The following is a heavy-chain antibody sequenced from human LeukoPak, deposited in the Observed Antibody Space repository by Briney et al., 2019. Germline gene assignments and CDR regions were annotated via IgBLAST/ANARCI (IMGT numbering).Heavy chain of an antibody. J-gene: IGHJ2*01. CDR3: ARAPNYYDSSGYHYWYIDL. D-gene: IGHD3-22*01. V-gene: IGHV4-61*02. Sequence: SQTLSLTCTVSGGSISSGNYYWSWIRQPAGKGLEWIGRIYTSGSTNYNPSLKSRVTISIDTSKSQFSLMLTSVTAADTAVYYCARAPNYYDSSGYHYWYIDLWGRGTLVTVSS. CDR2: IYTSGST. CDR1: GGSISSGNYY.